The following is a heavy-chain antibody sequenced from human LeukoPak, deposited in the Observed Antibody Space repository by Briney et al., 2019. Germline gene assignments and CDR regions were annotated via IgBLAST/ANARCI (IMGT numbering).Heavy chain of an antibody. Sequence: GGSLRLSCAVSGFTLSSFWMTWVRQAPGKGLEWVASIKYDGSEKKYVDSVKGRFAISRDNSKSTLYLQVNSLRVEDTALYYCARESEGGTGTSCPDYWGQGTLVTVSS. J-gene: IGHJ4*02. D-gene: IGHD2-2*01. CDR2: IKYDGSEK. CDR1: GFTLSSFW. V-gene: IGHV3-7*01. CDR3: ARESEGGTGTSCPDY.